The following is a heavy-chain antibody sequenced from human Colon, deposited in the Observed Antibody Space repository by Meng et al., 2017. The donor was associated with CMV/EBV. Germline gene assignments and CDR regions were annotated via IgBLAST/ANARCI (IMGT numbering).Heavy chain of an antibody. D-gene: IGHD2-2*01. CDR3: ARVSRRIHVVVPAAMGRFDP. Sequence: FSDYYMTWIRQAPGKGLEWISSISGSGSTIFYTDSLKGRFTMSRDNARNSLSLQMNSLRVDDTAVYYCARVSRRIHVVVPAAMGRFDPWGQGTLVTVSS. CDR1: FSDYY. CDR2: ISGSGSTI. V-gene: IGHV3-11*01. J-gene: IGHJ5*02.